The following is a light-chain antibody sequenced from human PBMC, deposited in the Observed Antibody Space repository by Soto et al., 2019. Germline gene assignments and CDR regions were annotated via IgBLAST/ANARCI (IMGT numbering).Light chain of an antibody. Sequence: IQMTQSPSTLSASVGDRVTITCQASQSINTNLAWYHQKLGKAPKLLIYKASTLQTGVPSRFSGSGSGTEFTLTISSLQPDDFASYYCQQYKDYPITFGQGTRLENK. CDR3: QQYKDYPIT. J-gene: IGKJ5*01. V-gene: IGKV1-5*03. CDR1: QSINTN. CDR2: KAS.